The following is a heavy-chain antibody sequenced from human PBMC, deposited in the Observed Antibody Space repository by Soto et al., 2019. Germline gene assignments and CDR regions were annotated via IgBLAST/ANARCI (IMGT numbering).Heavy chain of an antibody. V-gene: IGHV4-34*01. CDR1: GGSISNYY. D-gene: IGHD3-3*01. CDR2: INHSGST. CDR3: ARGRPGYYDYRSGSLNLFDP. J-gene: IGHJ5*02. Sequence: PSETLSLTCAVYGGSISNYYWNWIRQPPWKGLEWIGEINHSGSTNYNPSLKSRVTISVDTSKNQLSLKLNSVTAADTAVYYCARGRPGYYDYRSGSLNLFDPWGQGILVTSPQ.